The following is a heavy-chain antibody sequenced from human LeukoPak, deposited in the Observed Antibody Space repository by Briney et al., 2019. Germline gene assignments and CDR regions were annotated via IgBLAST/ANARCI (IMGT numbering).Heavy chain of an antibody. J-gene: IGHJ4*02. V-gene: IGHV3-30-3*01. CDR3: AREDTEDYGDSGGLDY. CDR1: GFTFSAYA. CDR2: ISYDGSNK. D-gene: IGHD4-17*01. Sequence: GGSLRLSCAASGFTFSAYAMHWVRQAPGRGPEWVSVISYDGSNKLYADSVKGRFTISRDDSKNTLYLQMNSLRAEDTAVFYCAREDTEDYGDSGGLDYWGQGTLVTVSS.